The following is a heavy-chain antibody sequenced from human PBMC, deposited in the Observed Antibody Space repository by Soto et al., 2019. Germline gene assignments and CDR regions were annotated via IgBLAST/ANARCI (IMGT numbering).Heavy chain of an antibody. J-gene: IGHJ5*02. D-gene: IGHD6-13*01. Sequence: SQTLSLTCAISGDSVSSNSAAWNWIRQSPSRGLEWLGRTYYRSKWYNDYAVSVKRRITINPDTSKNQFSLQLNSVTPEDTAVYYFARVAIAAAVTEWFDPWGQGTLVTVSS. CDR2: TYYRSKWYN. CDR3: ARVAIAAAVTEWFDP. CDR1: GDSVSSNSAA. V-gene: IGHV6-1*01.